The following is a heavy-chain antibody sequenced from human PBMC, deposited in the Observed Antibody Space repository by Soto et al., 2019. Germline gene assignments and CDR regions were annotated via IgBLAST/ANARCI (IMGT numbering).Heavy chain of an antibody. J-gene: IGHJ4*02. V-gene: IGHV3-30*03. CDR2: ISYDGSNK. CDR1: GFTFSTYG. Sequence: QVRLVESGGGVVQPGRSLRLSCAASGFTFSTYGMHWVRQAPGKGLEGVAVISYDGSNKYYADSVRGRFTISRDNSKNTLYLQMNSLRAEDTAVYYCGRSAYSSSTGYYFDFWGQGILVTVSS. D-gene: IGHD6-6*01. CDR3: GRSAYSSSTGYYFDF.